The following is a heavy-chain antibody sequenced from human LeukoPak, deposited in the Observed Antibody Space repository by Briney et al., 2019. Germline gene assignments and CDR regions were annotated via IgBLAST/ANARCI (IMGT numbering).Heavy chain of an antibody. CDR1: GYSFTSYW. CDR3: ARTWPIGELPLDY. D-gene: IGHD3-10*01. V-gene: IGHV5-10-1*01. J-gene: IGHJ4*02. CDR2: IDPSDSYT. Sequence: GESLKISCKGSGYSFTSYWISWVRQMPGKGLEWMGRIDPSDSYTNYSPSFQGHITISADKSISTAYLQWSSLKASDTAMYYCARTWPIGELPLDYWDQGTLVTVSS.